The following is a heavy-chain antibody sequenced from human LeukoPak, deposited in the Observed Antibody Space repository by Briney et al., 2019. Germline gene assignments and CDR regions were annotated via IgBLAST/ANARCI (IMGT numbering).Heavy chain of an antibody. CDR1: GGSISSYY. D-gene: IGHD3-10*01. V-gene: IGHV4-59*01. J-gene: IGHJ4*02. Sequence: PSETLSLTCTVSGGSISSYYWSWIRQPPGKGLEWIGYIYYSGSTNYNPSLKSRVTISVDTSKNQFSLKLSSVTAADAAVYYCARGIPDRFGELLFFDYWGQGTLVTVSS. CDR2: IYYSGST. CDR3: ARGIPDRFGELLFFDY.